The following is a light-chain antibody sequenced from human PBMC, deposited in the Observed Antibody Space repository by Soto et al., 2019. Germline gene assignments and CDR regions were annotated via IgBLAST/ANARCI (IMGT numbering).Light chain of an antibody. V-gene: IGLV3-9*01. CDR1: NIGNKN. J-gene: IGLJ2*01. CDR2: KDD. Sequence: SYELTQSLSVSLALGQTARITCGGTNIGNKNVHWYQQRPGQAPVLVIYKDDSRPSGIPERFSGSNSGNMATLTISSAQAGDEADYYCQVWDRGSAIFGGGTKLTVL. CDR3: QVWDRGSAI.